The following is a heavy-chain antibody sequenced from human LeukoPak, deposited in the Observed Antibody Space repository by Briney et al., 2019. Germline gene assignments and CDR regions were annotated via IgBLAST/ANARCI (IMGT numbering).Heavy chain of an antibody. CDR1: GYSITSAYY. CDR2: FFLKGST. J-gene: IGHJ4*02. CDR3: ARRRGHGYTFDF. V-gene: IGHV4-38-2*02. D-gene: IGHD5-18*01. Sequence: SETLSLTCTVSGYSITSAYYWGWIRQPPGKGLEWIGSFFLKGSTYYNPSLKSRVTMYVDTSKNQFSLKLSSVTAADTALYYCARRRGHGYTFDFWGQGTLATVSS.